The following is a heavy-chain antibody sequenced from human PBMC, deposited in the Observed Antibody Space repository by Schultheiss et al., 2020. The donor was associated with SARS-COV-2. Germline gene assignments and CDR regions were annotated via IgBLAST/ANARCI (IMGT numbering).Heavy chain of an antibody. V-gene: IGHV1-18*04. CDR2: ISAYNGNR. Sequence: ASVKVSCKASGYTFTSYGISWVRQAPGQGLEWMGWISAYNGNRNYAQNFQARVTMTTDISTSTSFMELRSLRSDDTAVYYCARDVGGRIQLWLGSGPSYYGMDVWGQGTTVTVSS. CDR1: GYTFTSYG. D-gene: IGHD5-18*01. CDR3: ARDVGGRIQLWLGSGPSYYGMDV. J-gene: IGHJ6*02.